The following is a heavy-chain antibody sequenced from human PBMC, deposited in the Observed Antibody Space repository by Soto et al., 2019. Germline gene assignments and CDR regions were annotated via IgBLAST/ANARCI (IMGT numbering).Heavy chain of an antibody. Sequence: PSETLSLTCAVYGGSFSGYYWSWIRQPPGKGMEWIGEINHSGSTNYNPSIKSRVTISVDTSKNQISLKLSSVTAADTAVYYCARGRKDVSTDWGQGTLVTVSS. J-gene: IGHJ4*02. V-gene: IGHV4-34*01. CDR2: INHSGST. CDR3: ARGRKDVSTD. CDR1: GGSFSGYY.